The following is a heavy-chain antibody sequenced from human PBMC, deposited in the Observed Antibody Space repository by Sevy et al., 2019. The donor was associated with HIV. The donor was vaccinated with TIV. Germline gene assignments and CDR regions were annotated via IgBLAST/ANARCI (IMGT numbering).Heavy chain of an antibody. CDR2: IWYDGSNK. D-gene: IGHD3-16*02. J-gene: IGHJ4*02. CDR3: AREASTPLRLGELSLGY. Sequence: GGSVRLSCAASGFTFSSYGMHWVRQAPGKGLEWVAVIWYDGSNKYYADSVKGRFTISRDNSKNTLYLQMNSLRAEDTAVYYCAREASTPLRLGELSLGYWGQGTLVTVSS. CDR1: GFTFSSYG. V-gene: IGHV3-33*01.